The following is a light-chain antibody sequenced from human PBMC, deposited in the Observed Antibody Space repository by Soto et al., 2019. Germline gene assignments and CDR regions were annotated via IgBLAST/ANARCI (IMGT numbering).Light chain of an antibody. J-gene: IGKJ1*01. Sequence: DIQITQAPSSLSAFLGDRVTITCRASQTISSYLNWYQQKPGRAPKLLIYAASNLESGVPSRFSGSGSGTDFTLTIGSLQPEDFATYYCQQSYSTWTFGQGTKVDIK. CDR1: QTISSY. V-gene: IGKV1-39*01. CDR3: QQSYSTWT. CDR2: AAS.